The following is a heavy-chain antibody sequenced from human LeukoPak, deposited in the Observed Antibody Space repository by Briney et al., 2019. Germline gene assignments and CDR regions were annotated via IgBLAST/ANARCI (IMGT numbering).Heavy chain of an antibody. D-gene: IGHD2-21*02. V-gene: IGHV4-59*08. CDR2: IYCSGST. J-gene: IGHJ2*01. CDR1: GGSISSYY. CDR3: ARGDLNSVVVTAFENWYFDL. Sequence: SETLSLTCTVSGGSISSYYWSWIRQPPGKGLEWIGYIYCSGSTYYNPSLKSRVTISVDTSKNQFSLKLSSVTAADTAVYYCARGDLNSVVVTAFENWYFDLWGRGTLVTVSS.